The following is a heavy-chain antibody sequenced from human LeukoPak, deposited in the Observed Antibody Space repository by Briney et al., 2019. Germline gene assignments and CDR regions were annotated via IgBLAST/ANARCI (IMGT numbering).Heavy chain of an antibody. J-gene: IGHJ2*01. Sequence: SETLSLTCTVSGGSISSHYWSWIRQPPGKGLEWIGYIYYSGSTNYNPSLKSRVTISVDTSKSQFSLKLSSVTAADTAVYYCARDPTAQYFDLWGRGTLVTVSS. V-gene: IGHV4-59*11. CDR2: IYYSGST. CDR3: ARDPTAQYFDL. D-gene: IGHD5-18*01. CDR1: GGSISSHY.